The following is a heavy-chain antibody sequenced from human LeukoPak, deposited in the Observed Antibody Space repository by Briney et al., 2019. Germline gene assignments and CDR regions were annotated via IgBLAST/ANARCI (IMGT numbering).Heavy chain of an antibody. V-gene: IGHV1-2*02. Sequence: ASVTVSCTASGYTFTGYYMHWVRQAPGQGLEWMGWINPNSGGTNYAQKFQGRVTMTRDTSISTAYMELSRLRSDDTAVYYCARGLGNPGGRYYYYYYMDVWGKGTTVTVSS. J-gene: IGHJ6*03. CDR2: INPNSGGT. D-gene: IGHD4-23*01. CDR3: ARGLGNPGGRYYYYYYMDV. CDR1: GYTFTGYY.